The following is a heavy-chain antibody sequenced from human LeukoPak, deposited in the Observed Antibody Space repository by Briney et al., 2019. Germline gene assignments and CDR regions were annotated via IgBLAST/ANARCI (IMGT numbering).Heavy chain of an antibody. CDR1: GYSISSGYY. D-gene: IGHD3-9*01. Sequence: PSETLSLTCAVSGYSISSGYYCGWIRQPPGKGLEWIGSIYHSGSTYYNPSLKSRVTISVDTSKNQFSLRLSSVTAADTPVYYCAMPGGEEYYDILTGYSKYYFDYWGQGTLVTVSS. V-gene: IGHV4-38-2*01. CDR3: AMPGGEEYYDILTGYSKYYFDY. J-gene: IGHJ4*02. CDR2: IYHSGST.